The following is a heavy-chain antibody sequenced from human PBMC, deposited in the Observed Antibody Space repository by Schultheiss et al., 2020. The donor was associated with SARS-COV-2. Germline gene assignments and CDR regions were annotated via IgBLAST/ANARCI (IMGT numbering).Heavy chain of an antibody. V-gene: IGHV3-53*01. J-gene: IGHJ4*02. CDR2: IYSGGST. Sequence: GESLKISCAASGFTFSSYAMNWVRQAPGKGLEWVSVIYSGGSTYYADSVKGRFTISRDNSKNTLYLQMNSLRAEDTAVYYCARAKAGYSGYDLGAAYYFDYWGQGTLVTVSS. D-gene: IGHD5-12*01. CDR1: GFTFSSYA. CDR3: ARAKAGYSGYDLGAAYYFDY.